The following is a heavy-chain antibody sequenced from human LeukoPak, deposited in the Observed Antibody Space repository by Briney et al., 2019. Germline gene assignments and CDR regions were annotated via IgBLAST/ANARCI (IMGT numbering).Heavy chain of an antibody. CDR3: AMPVGWGNPLFDF. J-gene: IGHJ5*01. CDR2: INSRGTYI. CDR1: GFTFDNYG. Sequence: GGSLRLSCAASGFTFDNYGLNWVRQAPGEGLEWVSSINSRGTYIYYSDSVKGRFTISRDNAQNSLSLQMNSLRAGDTAIYYCAMPVGWGNPLFDFWGQGTLVTVSS. V-gene: IGHV3-21*01. D-gene: IGHD2-8*02.